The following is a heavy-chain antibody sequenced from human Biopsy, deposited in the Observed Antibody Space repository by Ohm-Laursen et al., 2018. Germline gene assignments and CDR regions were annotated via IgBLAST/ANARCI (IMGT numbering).Heavy chain of an antibody. CDR2: ISHTGYT. CDR3: ARGSNEYGGLYFPH. CDR1: DDSIRNFY. Sequence: SETLSLTCAVSDDSIRNFYWTWIRQPPGKGLEWIGHISHTGYTSYKSSLKSRVTISLDTSRKHFSLRLTSLAAADTAVYYCARGSNEYGGLYFPHWGQGTLVTVSS. V-gene: IGHV4-59*08. D-gene: IGHD4-23*01. J-gene: IGHJ1*01.